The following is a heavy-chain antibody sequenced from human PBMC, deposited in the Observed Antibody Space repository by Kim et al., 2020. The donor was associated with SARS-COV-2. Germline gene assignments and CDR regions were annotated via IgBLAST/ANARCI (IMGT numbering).Heavy chain of an antibody. CDR2: ISYDGSNK. CDR1: GFTFSSYG. V-gene: IGHV3-33*05. D-gene: IGHD5-12*01. Sequence: GGSLRLSCAASGFTFSSYGMHWVRQAPGKGLEWVAVISYDGSNKYYADSVKGRFTISRDNSKNTLYLQMNSLRAEDTAVYYCARDGSGYDLRGDFDYWGQGTLVTVSS. J-gene: IGHJ4*02. CDR3: ARDGSGYDLRGDFDY.